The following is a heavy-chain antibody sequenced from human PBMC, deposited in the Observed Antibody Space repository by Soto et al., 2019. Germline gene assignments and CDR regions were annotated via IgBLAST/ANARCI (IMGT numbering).Heavy chain of an antibody. J-gene: IGHJ4*02. CDR2: INHSGST. CDR1: GGSFSGYY. CDR3: ARHLGFDWLSGPYYFDY. V-gene: IGHV4-34*01. Sequence: PSETLSLTCAVYGGSFSGYYWSWIRQPPGKGLEWIGEINHSGSTNYNPSLKSRVTISVDTSKNQFSLKLSSVTAADTAVYYCARHLGFDWLSGPYYFDYWGQGTLVTVSS. D-gene: IGHD3-9*01.